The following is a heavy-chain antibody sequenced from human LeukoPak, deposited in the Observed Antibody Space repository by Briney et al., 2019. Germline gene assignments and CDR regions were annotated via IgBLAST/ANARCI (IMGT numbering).Heavy chain of an antibody. J-gene: IGHJ4*02. CDR3: ASYTHPPMGIVVVPIDY. D-gene: IGHD3-22*01. V-gene: IGHV4-39*01. Sequence: SETLSLTCTVSGGFISGSHYYWAWIRHPPGKGLEWIVMINYSGNRYYNPSLWSRATRSVDTSTNQFSLNLNSVTAADTALYYCASYTHPPMGIVVVPIDYWGQGTLVTVSS. CDR2: INYSGNR. CDR1: GGFISGSHYY.